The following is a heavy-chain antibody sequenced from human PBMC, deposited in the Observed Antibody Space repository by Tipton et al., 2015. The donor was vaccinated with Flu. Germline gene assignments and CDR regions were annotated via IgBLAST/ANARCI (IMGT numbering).Heavy chain of an antibody. D-gene: IGHD6-13*01. V-gene: IGHV4-38-2*01. Sequence: TLSLTCAVSGDSIRNDYFWGWIRQPPGKGLEWIATIHRSGSTKYNPSLKSRVTMSVDTSKNQFSLKVTSVTAADTAVYFCASAKKAQSIAAAESAFDIWGQGKMGTVSS. CDR1: GDSIRNDYF. CDR2: IHRSGST. J-gene: IGHJ3*02. CDR3: ASAKKAQSIAAAESAFDI.